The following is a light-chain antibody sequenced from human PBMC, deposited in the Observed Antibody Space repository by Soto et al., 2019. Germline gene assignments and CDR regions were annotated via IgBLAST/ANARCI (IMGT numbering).Light chain of an antibody. CDR3: CAYAGSYTVL. CDR2: DVS. J-gene: IGLJ2*01. CDR1: SSDVGGYKY. V-gene: IGLV2-11*01. Sequence: QSALTQPRSVSGSPGQSVTISCTGTSSDVGGYKYVSWYQQHPGKVPKVMMFDVSERPSGVPDRFSGYKSGNTASLSISGLQAEDEADYYCCAYAGSYTVLFGGGTKLTVL.